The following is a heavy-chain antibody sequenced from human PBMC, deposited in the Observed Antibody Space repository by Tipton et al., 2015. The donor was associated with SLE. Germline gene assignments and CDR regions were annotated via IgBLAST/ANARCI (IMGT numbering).Heavy chain of an antibody. Sequence: RFLRLSCAASGFTFSDYGMHWVRQAPGKGLEWVAFIRYDGSNKYYADSVKGRFTISRDNSKNTLYMQMNSLRAEDTAVYYCARRINLDYWGQGTLVTVSS. CDR1: GFTFSDYG. CDR3: ARRINLDY. J-gene: IGHJ4*02. CDR2: IRYDGSNK. V-gene: IGHV3-30*19. D-gene: IGHD3-16*01.